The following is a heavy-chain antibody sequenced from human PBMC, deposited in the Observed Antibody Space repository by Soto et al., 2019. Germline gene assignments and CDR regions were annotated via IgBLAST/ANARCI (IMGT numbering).Heavy chain of an antibody. CDR1: GFTFTSSA. D-gene: IGHD2-15*01. V-gene: IGHV1-58*01. J-gene: IGHJ4*02. CDR3: AAAKLVAAAPFDY. CDR2: IVVGSGNT. Sequence: SVKVSCKASGFTFTSSAVQCVRQARGQRLEWIGWIVVGSGNTNYAQKFQERVTITRDMSTSTAYMELSSLRSEDTAVYYCAAAKLVAAAPFDYWGQGTLVTVSS.